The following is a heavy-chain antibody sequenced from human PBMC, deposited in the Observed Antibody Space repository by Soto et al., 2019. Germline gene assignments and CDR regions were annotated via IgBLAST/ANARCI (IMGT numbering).Heavy chain of an antibody. CDR2: IYYSGST. CDR3: ARSAVAITSVGYFDY. Sequence: QVQLQESGPGLVKPSDTLSLTCAVSGYSISSSNWWGWIRQPPGKGLEWIGYIYYSGSTYYNPSLKSRVTLSVDTSKNQVSLKLSSVTAVDTAVYYCARSAVAITSVGYFDYWGQGTLVTVSS. D-gene: IGHD3-22*01. J-gene: IGHJ4*02. CDR1: GYSISSSNW. V-gene: IGHV4-28*01.